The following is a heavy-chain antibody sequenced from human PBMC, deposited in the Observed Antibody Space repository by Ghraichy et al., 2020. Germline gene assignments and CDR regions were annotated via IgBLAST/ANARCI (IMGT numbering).Heavy chain of an antibody. CDR3: ARDLNRFLEWLLYPGDY. CDR1: GFTFSSYA. D-gene: IGHD3-3*01. Sequence: GGSLRHSCAASGFTFSSYAMHWVRQAPGKGLEWVAVISYDGSNKYYADSVKGRFTISRDNSKNTLYLQMNSLRAEDTAVYYCARDLNRFLEWLLYPGDYWGQGTLVTVSS. J-gene: IGHJ4*02. V-gene: IGHV3-30-3*01. CDR2: ISYDGSNK.